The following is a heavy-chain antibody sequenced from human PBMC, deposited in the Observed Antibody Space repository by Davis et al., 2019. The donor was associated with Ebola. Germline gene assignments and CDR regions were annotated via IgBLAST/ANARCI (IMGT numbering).Heavy chain of an antibody. D-gene: IGHD3-22*01. CDR2: IYPGDSDT. CDR3: AKQESLYGSSDY. J-gene: IGHJ4*02. V-gene: IGHV5-51*01. CDR1: GYSFTSYW. Sequence: KVSCKGSGYSFTSYWIAWVRQTPAKGLERMGIIYPGDSDTRYSPSFEGQVTISVDRSISTAYLQWSSLKASDTAMYYCAKQESLYGSSDYWGQGTLVTVSS.